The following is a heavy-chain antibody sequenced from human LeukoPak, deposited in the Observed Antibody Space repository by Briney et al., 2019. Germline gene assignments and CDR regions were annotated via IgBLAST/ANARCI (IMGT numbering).Heavy chain of an antibody. Sequence: SETLSLTCAVYGGSFSGYYWSWIRQPPGKGLEWIGFIYSSGSTNYNPSLKSRVTISVDTSKNQFSLKLTSVTTADTAVYYCARLYKYRGGWSTFDYWGQGTLVTVSS. D-gene: IGHD6-19*01. J-gene: IGHJ4*02. V-gene: IGHV4-59*08. CDR3: ARLYKYRGGWSTFDY. CDR2: IYSSGST. CDR1: GGSFSGYY.